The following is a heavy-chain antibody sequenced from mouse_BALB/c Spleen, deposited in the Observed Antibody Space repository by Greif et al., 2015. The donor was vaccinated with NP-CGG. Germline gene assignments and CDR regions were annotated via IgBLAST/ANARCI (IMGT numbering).Heavy chain of an antibody. Sequence: EVKLMESGGGLVQPGGSRKLSCAASGFTFSSFGMHWVRQAPEKGLEWVAYISSGSSTIYYADTVKGRFTISRDNPKNTLFLQMTSLRSEDTAMYYCARSVYYRYDDAMDYWGQGTSVTVSS. D-gene: IGHD2-14*01. J-gene: IGHJ4*01. CDR2: ISSGSSTI. CDR1: GFTFSSFG. V-gene: IGHV5-17*02. CDR3: ARSVYYRYDDAMDY.